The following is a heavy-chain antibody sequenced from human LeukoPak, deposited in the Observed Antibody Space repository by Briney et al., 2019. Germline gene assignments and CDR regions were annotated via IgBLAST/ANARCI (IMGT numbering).Heavy chain of an antibody. Sequence: ASVKVSCEASGYTFTNYYMHWVRQAPGQGLEWMGIVNPSGGSTSSAQRFQGRVTMTRDTSTSTVYMELSSLRSEDTAVYYCARQWGTAMITSFDYWGQGTLVTVSS. CDR2: VNPSGGST. CDR3: ARQWGTAMITSFDY. J-gene: IGHJ4*02. V-gene: IGHV1-46*01. CDR1: GYTFTNYY. D-gene: IGHD5-18*01.